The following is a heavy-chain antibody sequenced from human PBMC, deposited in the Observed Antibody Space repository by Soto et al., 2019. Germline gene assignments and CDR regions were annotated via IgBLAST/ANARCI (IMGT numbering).Heavy chain of an antibody. V-gene: IGHV1-69*06. J-gene: IGHJ5*02. CDR1: GGTFSTYA. CDR2: IIPMSGRT. Sequence: QIQLVQSGAEVKKPGSSVKVSCKASGGTFSTYAISWVRQAPGQGLEWMGGIIPMSGRTTYAQKFQDRVTITADKSTTTAYMELSSLRSEATAVYYCALGSDYLFDPWGQGTLVTVSS. CDR3: ALGSDYLFDP. D-gene: IGHD4-17*01.